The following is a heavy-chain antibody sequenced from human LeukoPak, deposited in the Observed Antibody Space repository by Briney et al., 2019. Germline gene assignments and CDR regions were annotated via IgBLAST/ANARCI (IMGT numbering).Heavy chain of an antibody. CDR1: GGTFSSHA. CDR2: IIPIFGTA. V-gene: IGHV1-69*13. J-gene: IGHJ4*02. Sequence: SVKVSCKASGGTFSSHAISWVRQAPGQGLEWMGGIIPIFGTANYAQKFQGRVTITADESTSTAYMELSSLRSEDTAVYYCARVGDFWSGYYRPFDYWGQGTLVTVSS. CDR3: ARVGDFWSGYYRPFDY. D-gene: IGHD3-3*01.